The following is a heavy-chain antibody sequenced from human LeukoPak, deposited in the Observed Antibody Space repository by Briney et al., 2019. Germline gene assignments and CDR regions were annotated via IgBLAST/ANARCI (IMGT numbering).Heavy chain of an antibody. V-gene: IGHV3-48*04. CDR2: ISSSSSTI. D-gene: IGHD3-10*01. CDR3: ARDLRMVRGVYPFDI. J-gene: IGHJ3*02. Sequence: GGSLRLSCAASGFTFSSYSMNWVRQAPGKGLEWVSYISSSSSTIYYADSVKGRFTISRDNAKNSLYLQMNSLRAEDTAVYYCARDLRMVRGVYPFDIWGQGTMVTVSS. CDR1: GFTFSSYS.